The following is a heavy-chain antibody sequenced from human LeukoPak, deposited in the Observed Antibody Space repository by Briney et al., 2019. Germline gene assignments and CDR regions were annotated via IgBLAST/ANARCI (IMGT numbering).Heavy chain of an antibody. J-gene: IGHJ5*02. CDR2: IYPGESDT. CDR3: ARLGGPCYYDSSGYYADYANPFDP. Sequence: GESLKISCKGSGYSFTSYWIGWVRQMPGKGLEWMGIIYPGESDTRYSPSFQGQVTISADKSTSTAYLQWSSLKASDTAMYYCARLGGPCYYDSSGYYADYANPFDPWGQGTLVTVSS. D-gene: IGHD3-22*01. V-gene: IGHV5-51*01. CDR1: GYSFTSYW.